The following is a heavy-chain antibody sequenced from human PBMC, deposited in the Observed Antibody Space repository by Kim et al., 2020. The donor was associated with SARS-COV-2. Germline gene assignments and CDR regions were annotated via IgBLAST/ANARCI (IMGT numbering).Heavy chain of an antibody. D-gene: IGHD2-8*01. J-gene: IGHJ4*02. CDR2: ISYDGSNK. CDR3: ARGRSGVLVYYFDY. V-gene: IGHV3-30-3*01. CDR1: GFTFSSYA. Sequence: GGSLRLSCAASGFTFSSYAMHWVRQAPGKGLEWVAVISYDGSNKYYADSVKGRFTISRDNSKNTLYLQMNSLRAEDTAVYYCARGRSGVLVYYFDYWGQGTLVTVSS.